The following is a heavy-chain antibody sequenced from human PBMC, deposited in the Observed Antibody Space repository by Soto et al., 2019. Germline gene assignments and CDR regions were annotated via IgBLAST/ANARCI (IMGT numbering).Heavy chain of an antibody. CDR1: GFMFSGFG. V-gene: IGHV3-30*18. CDR3: ANPSGYYFGLGSHDEASDM. Sequence: QVQLVESGGGVVPPGRSLRLSCAASGFMFSGFGMHWVRQAPGKGLQWVAGISKDGSKKYYADSVKGRFTISRDNSKKTLYLQMNSLRAEDTAVYYCANPSGYYFGLGSHDEASDMWGQGTVVTVFS. D-gene: IGHD3-9*01. J-gene: IGHJ3*02. CDR2: ISKDGSKK.